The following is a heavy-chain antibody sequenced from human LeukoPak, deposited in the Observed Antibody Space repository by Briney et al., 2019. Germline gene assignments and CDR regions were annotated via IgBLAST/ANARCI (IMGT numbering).Heavy chain of an antibody. CDR2: IKSKTDGGTT. Sequence: GGSLRLSCAASGLTFTNAWMSWVRQAPGKGLEWVGRIKSKTDGGTTDYAAPVKGRFTISRDDSKNTLYLQMNSLKTEDTAVYYCTTDVVAAAGTAGNYWGQGTLVTVSS. CDR1: GLTFTNAW. V-gene: IGHV3-15*07. D-gene: IGHD6-13*01. CDR3: TTDVVAAAGTAGNY. J-gene: IGHJ4*02.